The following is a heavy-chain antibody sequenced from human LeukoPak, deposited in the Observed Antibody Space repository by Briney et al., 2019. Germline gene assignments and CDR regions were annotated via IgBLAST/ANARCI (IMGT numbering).Heavy chain of an antibody. D-gene: IGHD6-6*01. CDR3: ARESFAARWD. CDR2: ISWNSGNSGTI. Sequence: GGSLRLSCAASGFTFDDYAMHWVRQAPGKGLEWVSGISWNSGNSGTIGYADSVKGRFTISRDNAKNSLYLQMNSLRAEDTAVYYCARESFAARWDWGQGTLVTVSS. V-gene: IGHV3-9*01. CDR1: GFTFDDYA. J-gene: IGHJ4*02.